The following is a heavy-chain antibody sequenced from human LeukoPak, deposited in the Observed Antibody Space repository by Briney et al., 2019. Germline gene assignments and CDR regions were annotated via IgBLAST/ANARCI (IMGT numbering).Heavy chain of an antibody. CDR2: ISGSGANT. D-gene: IGHD3-9*01. CDR3: AKESQTYYDIMTGYPNYYFDY. CDR1: KFTFSTSA. Sequence: ETGGSLRLSCAASKFTFSTSAMSWVRQAPGKGLEWVSAISGSGANTYYVDSVKGRFTISRDNSKNTLYLEMSSLRSDDTAVYYFAKESQTYYDIMTGYPNYYFDYWGQGTLVTVSS. V-gene: IGHV3-23*01. J-gene: IGHJ4*02.